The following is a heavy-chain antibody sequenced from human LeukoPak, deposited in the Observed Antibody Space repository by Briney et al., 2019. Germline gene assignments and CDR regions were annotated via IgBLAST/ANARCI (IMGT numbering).Heavy chain of an antibody. V-gene: IGHV3-23*01. D-gene: IGHD5-24*01. CDR3: AKGDDIGKHPTRAYYFDT. Sequence: GGSLRLSCAASGFTFSRHAMSWVRQAPGKGLEWVSTTGLNSVNTLCAESVQGRFSISRDNSKNTLDLQMDNLRVDDTAVYYCAKGDDIGKHPTRAYYFDTCGHGTLVTVSS. CDR2: TGLNSVNT. J-gene: IGHJ4*01. CDR1: GFTFSRHA.